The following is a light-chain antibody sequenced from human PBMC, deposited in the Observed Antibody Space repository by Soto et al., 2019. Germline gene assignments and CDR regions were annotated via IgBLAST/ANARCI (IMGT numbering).Light chain of an antibody. CDR3: SLHTSDNTHV. CDR1: SIDFVSYNR. Sequence: QSVLTQPPAVSGSPGQSVTISCTGTSIDFVSYNRVSWYQQTPGTAPKLIIYEPRNRPPGDPDRFSGSKSGKTASLTISGLQPSVEADYFFSLHTSDNTHVFGNGTKGTVL. CDR2: EPR. J-gene: IGLJ1*01. V-gene: IGLV2-18*01.